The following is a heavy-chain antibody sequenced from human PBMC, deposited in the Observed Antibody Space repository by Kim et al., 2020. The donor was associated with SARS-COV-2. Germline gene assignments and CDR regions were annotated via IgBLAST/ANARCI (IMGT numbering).Heavy chain of an antibody. CDR3: ARAPDYGGPESNFDY. V-gene: IGHV3-21*01. D-gene: IGHD4-17*01. J-gene: IGHJ4*02. Sequence: GGSLRLSCAASGFTFSSYSMNWVRQAPGKGLEWVSSISSSSSYIYYADSVKGRFTISRDNAKNSLYLQMNSLRAEDAAVYYCARAPDYGGPESNFDYWGQGTLVTVSS. CDR2: ISSSSSYI. CDR1: GFTFSSYS.